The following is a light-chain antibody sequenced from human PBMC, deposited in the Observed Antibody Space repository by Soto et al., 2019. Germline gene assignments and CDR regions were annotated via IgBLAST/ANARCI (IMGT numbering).Light chain of an antibody. CDR1: QSVSSSH. J-gene: IGKJ4*01. CDR3: QQYGSSPPLT. Sequence: EIVLTQSPGTLSLSPGERATLSYRASQSVSSSHLAWYQQKPGQAPRLLIYGASSRATGIPDRFSGSGSGTDFTLTISRLEPEDFVVYYCQQYGSSPPLTFGGGTKVEIK. V-gene: IGKV3-20*01. CDR2: GAS.